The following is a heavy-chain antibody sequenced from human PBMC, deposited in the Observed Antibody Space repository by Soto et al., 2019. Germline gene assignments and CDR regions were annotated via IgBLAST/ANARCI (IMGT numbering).Heavy chain of an antibody. CDR3: AREKSSWYDY. D-gene: IGHD6-13*01. V-gene: IGHV1-8*02. Sequence: ASVNVSCKASGGTFSSYAISLVRQAPGQGLEWMGWINPNSGTADYAQKFQGRVTMTRNTSISTAYMELSSLRSEDTAVYYCAREKSSWYDYWGQGTLVTVSS. J-gene: IGHJ4*02. CDR2: INPNSGTA. CDR1: GGTFSSYA.